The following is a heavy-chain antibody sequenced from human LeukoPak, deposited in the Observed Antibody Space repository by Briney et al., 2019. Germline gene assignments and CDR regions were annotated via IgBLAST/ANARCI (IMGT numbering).Heavy chain of an antibody. V-gene: IGHV1-18*01. CDR2: IHSNNGNT. J-gene: IGHJ6*01. CDR3: ARHIVVVREYYYFGMDV. CDR1: GYTFSNYG. Sequence: ASVKVSCKASGYTFSNYGISWVRQAPGQGLEWIGWIHSNNGNTNYAQRLQGRVTMTPDPSTSTAYMELRSLRSDDTAVYYCARHIVVVREYYYFGMDVWGQGTTVTVSS. D-gene: IGHD2-15*01.